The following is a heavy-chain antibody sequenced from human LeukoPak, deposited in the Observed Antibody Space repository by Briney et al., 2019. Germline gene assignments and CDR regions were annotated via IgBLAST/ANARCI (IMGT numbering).Heavy chain of an antibody. CDR3: AREGRGSSWYHSYYYYGMDV. CDR2: IYYSGST. Sequence: ASETLSLTCTVSGGSISSYYWSWIRQPPGKGLEWIGYIYYSGSTNYNPSLKSRVTISVDTSKNQLSLKLSSVTAADTAVYYCAREGRGSSWYHSYYYYGMDVWGQGTTVTVSS. J-gene: IGHJ6*02. D-gene: IGHD6-13*01. CDR1: GGSISSYY. V-gene: IGHV4-59*01.